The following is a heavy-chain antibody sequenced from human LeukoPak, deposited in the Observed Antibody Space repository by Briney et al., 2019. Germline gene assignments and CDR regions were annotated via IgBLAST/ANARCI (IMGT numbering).Heavy chain of an antibody. D-gene: IGHD3-9*01. V-gene: IGHV1-46*01. CDR1: GYTFTSYY. CDR3: ARDGGGILTGFESRWFDP. J-gene: IGHJ5*02. Sequence: ASVKVSCKASGYTFTSYYMHWVRQAPGQGLEWMGTINPSGGSTSYAQKFQGRVTMTRDTSTSTVYMELSSLRSEDTAVYYCARDGGGILTGFESRWFDPWGQGTLVTVSS. CDR2: INPSGGST.